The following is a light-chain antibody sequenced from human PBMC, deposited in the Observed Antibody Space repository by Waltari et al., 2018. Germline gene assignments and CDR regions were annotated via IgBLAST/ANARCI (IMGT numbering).Light chain of an antibody. CDR1: QGITNS. Sequence: DIQMTQSPSSLSASVGNRATITCRASQGITNSLAWYQQKPGKAPKLLLYGASRLESGVPPRFSGRGSGTVFTLTISSLQPDDFATYYCQQYYFTPYTFGQGTKLDIK. CDR2: GAS. V-gene: IGKV1-NL1*01. J-gene: IGKJ2*01. CDR3: QQYYFTPYT.